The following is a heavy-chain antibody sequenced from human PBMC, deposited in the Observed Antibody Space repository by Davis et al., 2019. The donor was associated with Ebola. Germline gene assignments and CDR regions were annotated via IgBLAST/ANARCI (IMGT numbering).Heavy chain of an antibody. CDR1: GYSFTSYW. D-gene: IGHD3-9*01. J-gene: IGHJ4*02. CDR3: ARLNDDIFTAYPWYFDY. CDR2: IYPGDSDT. V-gene: IGHV5-51*01. Sequence: GESLKISCKGSGYSFTSYWIGWVRQMPGKGLEWMGIIYPGDSDTRYSPSFQGQVTISADKSISTAYLHWNSLKASDTAMYYCARLNDDIFTAYPWYFDYWGQGALVTVSS.